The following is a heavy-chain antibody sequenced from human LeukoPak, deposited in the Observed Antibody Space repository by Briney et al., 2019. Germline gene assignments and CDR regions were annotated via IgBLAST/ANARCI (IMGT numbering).Heavy chain of an antibody. D-gene: IGHD4-17*01. CDR2: IYSSGSA. Sequence: PSETLSLTCTVSGDSISIYYWSWVRQPAGKGLEWIGRIYSSGSANYNPSLKNGVNMSVDTSKNQFSLTLTSVTAADTAVYYCARTRGGDYAHFAYWGQGTRVTVSS. CDR3: ARTRGGDYAHFAY. J-gene: IGHJ4*02. V-gene: IGHV4-4*07. CDR1: GDSISIYY.